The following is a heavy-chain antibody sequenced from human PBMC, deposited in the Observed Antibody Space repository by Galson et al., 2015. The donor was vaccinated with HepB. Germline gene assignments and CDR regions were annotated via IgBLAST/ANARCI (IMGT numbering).Heavy chain of an antibody. Sequence: SLRLSCAASGFTFSSYGMHWVRQAPGKGLEWVAVIWYDGSNKYYADSVKGRFTISRDNSKNTLYLQMNSLRAEDTAVHYCAKDQYEWELLYWGQGTLVTVSS. CDR3: AKDQYEWELLY. CDR1: GFTFSSYG. V-gene: IGHV3-33*06. D-gene: IGHD1-26*01. J-gene: IGHJ4*02. CDR2: IWYDGSNK.